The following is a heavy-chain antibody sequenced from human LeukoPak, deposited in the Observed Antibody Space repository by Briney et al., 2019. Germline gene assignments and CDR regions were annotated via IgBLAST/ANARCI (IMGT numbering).Heavy chain of an antibody. Sequence: QPGGSLRLSCAASGFTFSSYGMHWVRQAPGKGLEWVSGISGSGGTTYYADSVKGRSTISRDNSKNTLYLQMNSLRAEDTAIYYCAKDQYYYDSSGYSGFDYWGQGTLVTVSS. D-gene: IGHD3-22*01. CDR2: ISGSGGTT. CDR3: AKDQYYYDSSGYSGFDY. J-gene: IGHJ4*02. CDR1: GFTFSSYG. V-gene: IGHV3-23*01.